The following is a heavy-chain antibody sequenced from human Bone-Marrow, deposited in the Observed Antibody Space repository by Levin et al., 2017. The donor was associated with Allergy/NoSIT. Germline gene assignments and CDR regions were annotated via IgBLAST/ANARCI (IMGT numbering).Heavy chain of an antibody. CDR3: ARDGGLDF. V-gene: IGHV1-2*02. CDR2: ISPDTGDT. D-gene: IGHD2-15*01. J-gene: IGHJ3*01. Sequence: GASVKVSCKTSGYTFNDYYMHWVRQAPGQGLEWMAWISPDTGDTKCAQKFQGRVTLTRDTSIRTVYMEINTLTSDDTAIYYCARDGGLDFWGQGTVVSVSP. CDR1: GYTFNDYY.